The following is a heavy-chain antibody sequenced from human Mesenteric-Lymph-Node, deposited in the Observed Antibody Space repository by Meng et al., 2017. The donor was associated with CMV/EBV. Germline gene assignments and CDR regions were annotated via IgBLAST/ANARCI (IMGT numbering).Heavy chain of an antibody. CDR2: IYFTGST. V-gene: IGHV4-59*01. J-gene: IGHJ3*02. D-gene: IGHD3-16*01. CDR1: GGSPSSYY. Sequence: SETLSLTCTVSGGSPSSYYWTWIRQSPEKGLEWIGYIYFTGSTTYNPSLKSRVTISVDTSKNQFSLKLTSVTAADTAVYYCARGGAFDIWGQGTMVTVSS. CDR3: ARGGAFDI.